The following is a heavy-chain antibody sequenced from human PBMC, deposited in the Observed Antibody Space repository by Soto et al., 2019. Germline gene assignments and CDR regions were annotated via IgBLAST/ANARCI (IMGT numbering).Heavy chain of an antibody. V-gene: IGHV4-59*08. CDR3: ARLLYDYGDYAFDY. CDR2: IYYSGST. J-gene: IGHJ4*02. D-gene: IGHD4-17*01. CDR1: GGSISSYY. Sequence: SETLSLTCTVSGGSISSYYWSWIRQPPGKGLEWIGYIYYSGSTNYNPSLKSRVTISVDTSKNQFSLRLSSVTAADTAVYYCARLLYDYGDYAFDYWGQGTLVTVSS.